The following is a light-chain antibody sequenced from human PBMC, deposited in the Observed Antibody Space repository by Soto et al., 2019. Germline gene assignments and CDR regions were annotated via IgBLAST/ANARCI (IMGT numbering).Light chain of an antibody. CDR2: DVS. V-gene: IGLV2-14*01. J-gene: IGLJ1*01. Sequence: QSVLTQPASVSGSPGQSITISCTGTSSDVGGYNYVSWYQQHPGKAPKLMIYDVSNRPSGFSNRFSGSKSGNTASLTISGLQAEDEADYYCSSYTSSSTNVFGTGTKVTV. CDR1: SSDVGGYNY. CDR3: SSYTSSSTNV.